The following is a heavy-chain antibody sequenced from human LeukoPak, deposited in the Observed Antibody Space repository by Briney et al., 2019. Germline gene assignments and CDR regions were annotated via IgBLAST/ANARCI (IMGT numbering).Heavy chain of an antibody. CDR2: IDTDETT. CDR3: ARGAGIVGSTTPFDY. Sequence: PGGSLRLSCAASGFTFSNYRMHWVRQTPGKGLVWVSRIDTDETTGFADSVKGRFTISRDNAKNTLYLQMDSLRAEDTAVCYCARGAGIVGSTTPFDYWGQGALVTVSS. D-gene: IGHD1-26*01. J-gene: IGHJ4*02. V-gene: IGHV3-74*01. CDR1: GFTFSNYR.